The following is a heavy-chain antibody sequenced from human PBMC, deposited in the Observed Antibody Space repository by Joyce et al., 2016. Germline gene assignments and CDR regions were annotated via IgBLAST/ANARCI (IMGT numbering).Heavy chain of an antibody. D-gene: IGHD4-17*01. CDR2: INSDGNST. Sequence: EVQLVESGGGLVQPGGSLRLSCAASGFTFSNYWMHWVRQAPGKGLVWVSRINSDGNSTSYADSVKGRFTISRDNAKNTLYLQMNSLRADDTAVYYCASFMTTVTRDYWGQGTLVTVSS. V-gene: IGHV3-74*01. CDR3: ASFMTTVTRDY. CDR1: GFTFSNYW. J-gene: IGHJ4*02.